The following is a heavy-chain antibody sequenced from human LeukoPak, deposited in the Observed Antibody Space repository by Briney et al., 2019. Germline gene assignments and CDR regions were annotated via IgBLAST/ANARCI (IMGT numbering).Heavy chain of an antibody. D-gene: IGHD6-19*01. J-gene: IGHJ4*02. CDR2: IFGSGGSA. CDR1: GFTFNTYA. V-gene: IGHV3-23*01. CDR3: VKTTTGYSSGRYPGWPADS. Sequence: GGSLRLSCAASGFTFNTYAMYWVRQAPGKGLEWVSGIFGSGGSAHYADSVKGRFTISRDNSKNTVYLQMNSLRAEDTAVYYCVKTTTGYSSGRYPGWPADSWGQGALVTVSS.